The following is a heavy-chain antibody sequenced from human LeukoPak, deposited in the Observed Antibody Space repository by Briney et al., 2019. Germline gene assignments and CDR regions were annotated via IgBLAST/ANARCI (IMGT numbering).Heavy chain of an antibody. CDR3: ARQVVVVPAAKGLYYDFWSGLPVYWFDP. Sequence: PSETLSLTCTVSGGSISSSSYYWGWIRQPPGKGLEWIGNIYYSGSTYYNPSLKSRVTIAVDTSKNHFSLKLSSVTAADTAVYYCARQVVVVPAAKGLYYDFWSGLPVYWFDPWGQGTLVTVSS. CDR2: IYYSGST. D-gene: IGHD2-2*01. J-gene: IGHJ5*02. V-gene: IGHV4-39*01. CDR1: GGSISSSSYY.